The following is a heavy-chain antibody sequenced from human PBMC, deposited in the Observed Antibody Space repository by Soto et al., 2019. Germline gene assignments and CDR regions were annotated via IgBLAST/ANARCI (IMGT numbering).Heavy chain of an antibody. CDR1: GYSFTNYW. CDR2: IYLGDSDT. Sequence: PGESLKISCNGSGYSFTNYWIGWVRQMPGKGLEWMGTIYLGDSDTRYSPSFQGRVTISADKSISAAYLQWGSLKASDTAMYYCARANVWNARFFAIHSFDPWGQGTLVTVSS. J-gene: IGHJ5*02. V-gene: IGHV5-51*01. CDR3: ARANVWNARFFAIHSFDP. D-gene: IGHD1-1*01.